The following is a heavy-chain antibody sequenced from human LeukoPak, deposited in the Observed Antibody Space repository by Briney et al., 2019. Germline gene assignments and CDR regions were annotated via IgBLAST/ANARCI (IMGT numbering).Heavy chain of an antibody. J-gene: IGHJ4*02. D-gene: IGHD4-17*01. CDR3: ARDAHYGREVLDY. Sequence: QAGGSLRLSCAASGFAVSSSYMSWVRQAPGKGLEWVSVIYSGGSTYYADSVKGRFTISRDNSKNTLYLQMNSLRAEDTAVYYCARDAHYGREVLDYWGQGTLVTVSS. CDR2: IYSGGST. CDR1: GFAVSSSY. V-gene: IGHV3-53*05.